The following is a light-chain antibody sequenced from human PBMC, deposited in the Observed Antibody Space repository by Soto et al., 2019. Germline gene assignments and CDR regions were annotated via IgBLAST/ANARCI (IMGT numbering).Light chain of an antibody. Sequence: QSVLTQPASVSGSPGQSITISCTGTSSDIGTYDLVSWYQHHPGKAPKLMIYEVNQRPSGVSNRFSASKSGNTASLTISGLQAEDEAYYYCCSYAGSSIFVVFGGGTQLTVL. CDR2: EVN. CDR3: CSYAGSSIFVV. V-gene: IGLV2-23*02. CDR1: SSDIGTYDL. J-gene: IGLJ2*01.